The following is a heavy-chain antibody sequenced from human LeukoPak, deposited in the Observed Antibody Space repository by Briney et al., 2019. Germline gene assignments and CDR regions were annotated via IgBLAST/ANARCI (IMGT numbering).Heavy chain of an antibody. Sequence: ASVKVSFKASGYSFTRYDINWVRQATGQGLEWMGWMNPYSGNAGYARKFQGRGSMTRNNSINTAYMELSSLSSEDTAVYYCARVLRYYYGMDVWGQGTTVTVSS. CDR3: ARVLRYYYGMDV. CDR2: MNPYSGNA. J-gene: IGHJ6*02. CDR1: GYSFTRYD. V-gene: IGHV1-8*01.